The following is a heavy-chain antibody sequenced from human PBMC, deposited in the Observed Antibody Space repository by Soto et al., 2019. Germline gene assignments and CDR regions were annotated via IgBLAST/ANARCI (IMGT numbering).Heavy chain of an antibody. CDR2: IIPIFGTA. CDR1: GGTFSSYA. Sequence: QVQLVQSGAEVKKPGSSVKVSCKASGGTFSSYAINWVRQAPGQGLEWMGGIIPIFGTADYAQKFQGRVTITADESTSTAYMELSSLRSEDTAVYYCASNGFGETYYHGMDVWGQGTTVTVSS. D-gene: IGHD3-10*01. V-gene: IGHV1-69*12. J-gene: IGHJ6*02. CDR3: ASNGFGETYYHGMDV.